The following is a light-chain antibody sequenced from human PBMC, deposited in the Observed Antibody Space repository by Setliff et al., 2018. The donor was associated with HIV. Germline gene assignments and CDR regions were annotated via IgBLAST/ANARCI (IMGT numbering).Light chain of an antibody. Sequence: QSALTQPASVSGSPGQSITISCSGASSDVGGYNYVSWYQQHPGKAPKLMIYDVSNRPSGVSNRFSGSKSGNTASLTISGLQAEDEADYYCTSYSSNTTRGIFGTGTKVTV. CDR3: TSYSSNTTRGI. CDR1: SSDVGGYNY. J-gene: IGLJ1*01. CDR2: DVS. V-gene: IGLV2-14*03.